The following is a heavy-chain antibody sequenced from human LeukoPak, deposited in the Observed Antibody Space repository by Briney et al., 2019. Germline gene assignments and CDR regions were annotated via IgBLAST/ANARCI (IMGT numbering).Heavy chain of an antibody. D-gene: IGHD3-10*01. Sequence: SETLSLTCTVSVGSISSSSYYWGWIRQPPGKGLEWLGCIYYSGSTYYNPSLKSRVTISVDTSKNQFSLKLSSVTAADTAVYYCATYGSGSYPHYYFDYWGQGTLVTVSS. CDR2: IYYSGST. V-gene: IGHV4-39*07. CDR3: ATYGSGSYPHYYFDY. J-gene: IGHJ4*02. CDR1: VGSISSSSYY.